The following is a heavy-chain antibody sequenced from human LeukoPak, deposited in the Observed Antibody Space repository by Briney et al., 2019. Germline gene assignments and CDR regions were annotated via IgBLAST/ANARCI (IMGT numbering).Heavy chain of an antibody. D-gene: IGHD3-10*01. CDR1: GYTFTGYY. Sequence: GASVKVSCKASGYTFTGYYMHWVRQAPGQGLEWMGWINPNSGGTNYAQKFQGWVTMTRDTSISTAYMELSSLRSEDTAVYYCARGPFGVTIYGSGSYYGYWGQGTLVTVSS. CDR2: INPNSGGT. V-gene: IGHV1-2*04. J-gene: IGHJ4*02. CDR3: ARGPFGVTIYGSGSYYGY.